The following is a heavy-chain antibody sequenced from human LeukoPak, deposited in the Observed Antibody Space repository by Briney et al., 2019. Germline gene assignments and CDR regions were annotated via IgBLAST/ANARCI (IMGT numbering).Heavy chain of an antibody. J-gene: IGHJ6*04. V-gene: IGHV3-7*01. Sequence: GGSLRLSCAASGFTVSTYWMNWVRQAPGKGLEWVANIKEHGSETYYVDSVKGRFTISRDNAKNSLYLQMNSLRAEDTAVYYCAELGITMIGGVWGKGTTVTISS. CDR2: IKEHGSET. CDR3: AELGITMIGGV. CDR1: GFTVSTYW. D-gene: IGHD3-10*02.